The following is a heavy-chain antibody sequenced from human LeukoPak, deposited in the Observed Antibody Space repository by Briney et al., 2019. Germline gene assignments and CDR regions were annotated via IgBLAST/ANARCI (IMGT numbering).Heavy chain of an antibody. CDR2: IKPDGGEK. D-gene: IGHD2-15*01. CDR3: ARGRVISGGKGAYFGMDV. Sequence: QSGGSLRLSCAVSGFTFSNYWMTWVRQAPGKGLEWVANIKPDGGEKYYVDSVKGRFSISRDNAENSLYLQMSSLRAEDTAVYYCARGRVISGGKGAYFGMDVWGKGTTVTVSS. V-gene: IGHV3-7*03. J-gene: IGHJ6*04. CDR1: GFTFSNYW.